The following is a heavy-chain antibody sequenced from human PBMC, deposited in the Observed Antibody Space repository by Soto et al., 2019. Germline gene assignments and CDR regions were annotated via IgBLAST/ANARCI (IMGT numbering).Heavy chain of an antibody. V-gene: IGHV3-23*01. CDR3: AHPRGYGVFDAVDI. CDR1: GFIFSTYA. D-gene: IGHD4-17*01. CDR2: ISSSGDDV. J-gene: IGHJ3*02. Sequence: GGSLRLSCAASGFIFSTYAMNWVRQAPGKGLEWVSAISSSGDDVYYAESVRGRFTISRDNSINTLYLQMRSLRPEDTAVYYCAHPRGYGVFDAVDIWGQGTMVTVSS.